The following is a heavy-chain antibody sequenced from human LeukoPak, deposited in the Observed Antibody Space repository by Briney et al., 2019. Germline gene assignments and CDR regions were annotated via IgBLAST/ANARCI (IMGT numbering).Heavy chain of an antibody. CDR1: GFTFSSYA. Sequence: GGSLRLSCAASGFTFSSYAMHWVRQAPGKGLEWVAVISYDGSNKYYADSVKGRFTISRDNSKNTLYLQMNSLRAEDTAVYYCAKDPRQYYDSSPPRWGQGTLVTVSS. V-gene: IGHV3-30*04. D-gene: IGHD3-22*01. J-gene: IGHJ4*02. CDR3: AKDPRQYYDSSPPR. CDR2: ISYDGSNK.